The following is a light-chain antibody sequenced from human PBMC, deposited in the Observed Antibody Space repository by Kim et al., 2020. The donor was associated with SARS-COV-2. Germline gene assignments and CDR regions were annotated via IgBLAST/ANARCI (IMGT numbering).Light chain of an antibody. CDR2: QDS. Sequence: VSPGQTASITCSVDKLGDKYACLYQQKPGQSPVLVIYQDSKRPSGIPERFSGSNSGNTATLTISGTQAMDDADYYCQAWDSSTAYVFGTGTQVTVL. CDR1: KLGDKY. CDR3: QAWDSSTAYV. V-gene: IGLV3-1*01. J-gene: IGLJ1*01.